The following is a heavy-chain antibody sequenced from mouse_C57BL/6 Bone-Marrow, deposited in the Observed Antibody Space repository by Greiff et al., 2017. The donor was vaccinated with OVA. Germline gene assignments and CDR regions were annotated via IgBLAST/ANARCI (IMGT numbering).Heavy chain of an antibody. V-gene: IGHV14-4*01. CDR1: GFNIKDDY. CDR3: ATPSYDGSSSYAMDY. J-gene: IGHJ4*01. CDR2: IDPETGDT. D-gene: IGHD1-1*01. Sequence: EVQLQQSGAELVRPGASVKLSCTASGFNIKDDYMPWVKQRPEQGLEWIGWIDPETGDTEYASKFQGTATITAETSSNPAYLQLSRLTSEATAVSYCATPSYDGSSSYAMDYWGQGTSVTVSS.